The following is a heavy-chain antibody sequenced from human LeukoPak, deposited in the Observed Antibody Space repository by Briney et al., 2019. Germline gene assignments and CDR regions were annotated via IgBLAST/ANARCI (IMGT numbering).Heavy chain of an antibody. CDR3: ARRDDLGGWFDP. CDR1: GFTFSSYA. D-gene: IGHD1-1*01. J-gene: IGHJ5*02. CDR2: INHSGST. Sequence: GSLRLSCAASGFTFSSYAMSWIRQPPGKGLEWIGEINHSGSTNYNPSLKSRVTISVDTSKNQFSLKLSSVTAADTAVYYCARRDDLGGWFDPWGQGTLVTVSS. V-gene: IGHV4-34*01.